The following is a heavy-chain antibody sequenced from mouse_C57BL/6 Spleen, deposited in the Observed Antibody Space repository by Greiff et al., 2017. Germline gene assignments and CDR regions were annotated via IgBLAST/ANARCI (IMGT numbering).Heavy chain of an antibody. Sequence: QVQLQQSGAELVKPGASVKISCKASGYAFSSYWMNWVKQRPGKGLEWIGQIYPGDGDTNYNGKFKGKATLTADKSSSTAYMQLSSLTSEDSAVYFCARFPITTVVAHGYWGQGTTLTVSS. CDR3: ARFPITTVVAHGY. J-gene: IGHJ2*01. D-gene: IGHD1-1*01. CDR2: IYPGDGDT. V-gene: IGHV1-80*01. CDR1: GYAFSSYW.